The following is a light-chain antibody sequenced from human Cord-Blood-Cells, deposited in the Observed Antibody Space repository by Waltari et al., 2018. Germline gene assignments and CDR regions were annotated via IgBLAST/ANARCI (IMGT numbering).Light chain of an antibody. CDR1: SSDVGGYND. CDR2: DVR. J-gene: IGLJ3*02. Sequence: QSALTQPASVSGSPGPSITISCTGPSSDVGGYNDVSWYQQHTGQAPKLMIYDVRNRPSGVSHRFSGSKSGNTASLTISGLQAEDEADYYCSSYTSSSTLEVFGGGTKLTVL. V-gene: IGLV2-14*01. CDR3: SSYTSSSTLEV.